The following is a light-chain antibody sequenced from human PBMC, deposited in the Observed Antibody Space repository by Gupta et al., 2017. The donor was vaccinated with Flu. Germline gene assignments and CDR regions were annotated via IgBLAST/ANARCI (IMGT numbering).Light chain of an antibody. CDR3: QQYYSTPRT. V-gene: IGKV4-1*01. CDR1: QSVLYSSNNKNY. CDR2: WAS. Sequence: DIVMTQSPDSLAVSLGERAPIHCKSSQSVLYSSNNKNYLAWYQQKPGQPPKLLIYWASTRESGVPDRLSGSGSGTDFTLTISSLQAEDVAVYYCQQYYSTPRTFGQGTKVEIK. J-gene: IGKJ1*01.